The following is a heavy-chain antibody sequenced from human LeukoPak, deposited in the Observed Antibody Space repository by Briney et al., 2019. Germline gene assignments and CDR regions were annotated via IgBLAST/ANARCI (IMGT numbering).Heavy chain of an antibody. CDR1: GFTFSSYW. CDR2: INSGGSST. V-gene: IGHV3-74*01. Sequence: GGSLRLSCAASGFTFSSYWMHWVRQAPGKGLVWVSRINSGGSSTSYADSVKGRFTISRDNAKNTLYLQMNSLRAEDTAVYYCAREPHSSGYYDYWGQGTLVTVSS. J-gene: IGHJ4*02. D-gene: IGHD3-22*01. CDR3: AREPHSSGYYDY.